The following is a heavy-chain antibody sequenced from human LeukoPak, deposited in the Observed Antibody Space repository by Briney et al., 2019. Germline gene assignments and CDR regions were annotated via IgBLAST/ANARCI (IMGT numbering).Heavy chain of an antibody. CDR2: INWNGGST. D-gene: IGHD2-8*01. Sequence: GGSLRLSCAASGFTFDDYDMGWVRQAPGKGLEWVCGINWNGGSTAYADSVKGRFTISRDNAENSLYLQMNSLRAEDTALYYCARIVTVFLYYFDFWGQGTLVTVSS. CDR3: ARIVTVFLYYFDF. CDR1: GFTFDDYD. J-gene: IGHJ4*02. V-gene: IGHV3-20*04.